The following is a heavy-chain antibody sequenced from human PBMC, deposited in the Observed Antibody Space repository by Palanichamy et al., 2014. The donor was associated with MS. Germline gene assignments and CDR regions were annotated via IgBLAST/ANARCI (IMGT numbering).Heavy chain of an antibody. CDR3: ARQGKGDYRTFDS. CDR2: IFPDDSDT. V-gene: IGHV5-51*01. Sequence: EVQLVQSGAEVKKPGESLKISCKASGYGFTNYWIGWVRQMPGKGLEWMGSIFPDDSDTRYSPSFQGQFTISTDRSITTAYLQWTSLKASDTAMYYCARQGKGDYRTFDSWGQGSLVTVSS. D-gene: IGHD4-17*01. J-gene: IGHJ5*01. CDR1: GYGFTNYW.